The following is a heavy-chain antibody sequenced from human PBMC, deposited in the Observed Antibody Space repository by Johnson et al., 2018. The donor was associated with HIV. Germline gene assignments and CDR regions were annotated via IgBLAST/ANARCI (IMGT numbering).Heavy chain of an antibody. D-gene: IGHD6-6*01. CDR3: AREGIAARLAAFDI. CDR2: IRYDGSNK. Sequence: QVQLVESGGGVVQPGGSLRLSCAASGFTFSSYGMHWVRQAPGKGLEWVAFIRYDGSNKYYADSVKGRFTISRDNAKNSLYLQMNSLRAEETAVYYCAREGIAARLAAFDIWGQGTMVTVSS. V-gene: IGHV3-30*02. CDR1: GFTFSSYG. J-gene: IGHJ3*02.